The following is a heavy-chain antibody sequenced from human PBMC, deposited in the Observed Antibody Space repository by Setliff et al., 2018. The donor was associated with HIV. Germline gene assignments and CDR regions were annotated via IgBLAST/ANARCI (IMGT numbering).Heavy chain of an antibody. J-gene: IGHJ4*02. CDR3: AREPWDYYASGSYRD. CDR1: GFTFSSYW. Sequence: GGSLRLSCAASGFTFSSYWMSWVRQAPGKGLEWVANIKQDGNEKHYVDSVKGRFTISRDNAKNSLFLQMNSLRAEDTAVYYCAREPWDYYASGSYRDWGQGTLVTVSS. V-gene: IGHV3-7*01. D-gene: IGHD3-10*01. CDR2: IKQDGNEK.